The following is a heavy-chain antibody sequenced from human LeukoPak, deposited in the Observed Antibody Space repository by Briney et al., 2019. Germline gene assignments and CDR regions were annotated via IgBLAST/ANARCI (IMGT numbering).Heavy chain of an antibody. V-gene: IGHV4-31*03. D-gene: IGHD5/OR15-5a*01. CDR1: GGSISSGDYY. J-gene: IGHJ4*02. Sequence: PSQTLSLTCTVSGGSISSGDYYWSWIRQLPGKDLEWIGYIYYSGSTNYNPSLKSRVTISIDTSKSQFSLKLSSVTAADTAVYYCARVGYRVLDYWDQGTLVTVSS. CDR3: ARVGYRVLDY. CDR2: IYYSGST.